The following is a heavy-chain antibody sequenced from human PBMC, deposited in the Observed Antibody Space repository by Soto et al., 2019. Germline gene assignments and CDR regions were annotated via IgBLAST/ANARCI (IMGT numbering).Heavy chain of an antibody. CDR1: GYSFTSYW. CDR2: IDPSDSYS. Sequence: GESLKLSCKCLGYSFTSYWISWVRQIPGKGLEWMGRIDPSDSYSNYSPSFQGHVTISADKSINAAYLQWSSLKASDTAMYYCARHSGPYSSTSPVGYWGQGTLVTVSS. D-gene: IGHD6-6*01. J-gene: IGHJ4*02. V-gene: IGHV5-10-1*01. CDR3: ARHSGPYSSTSPVGY.